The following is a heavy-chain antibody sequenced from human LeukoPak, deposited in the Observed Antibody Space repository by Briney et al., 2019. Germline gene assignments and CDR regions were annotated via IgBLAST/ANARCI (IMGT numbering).Heavy chain of an antibody. CDR3: ASGTDLYSSYDY. Sequence: PSETLSLTCTVSSGSISSYYWSWIRQPPGKGLEWIGYIYYSGSTNYNPSLKSRVTISLDTSKNQFSLKLSSVTAADTAVYYCASGTDLYSSYDYWGQGILVTVSS. V-gene: IGHV4-59*01. CDR1: SGSISSYY. CDR2: IYYSGST. D-gene: IGHD6-6*01. J-gene: IGHJ4*02.